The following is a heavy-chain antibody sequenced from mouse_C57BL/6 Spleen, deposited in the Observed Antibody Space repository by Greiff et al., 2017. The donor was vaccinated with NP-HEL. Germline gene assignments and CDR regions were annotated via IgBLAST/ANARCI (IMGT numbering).Heavy chain of an antibody. Sequence: VQLQQSGPELVKPGASVKISCKASGYTFTDYYMNWVKQSHGKSLEWIGDINPNNGGTSYNQKFKGKATLTVDKSSSTAYMELRSLTSEDSAVYYCARNYGNYLWYFDVWGTGTTVTVSS. J-gene: IGHJ1*03. CDR2: INPNNGGT. V-gene: IGHV1-26*01. D-gene: IGHD2-1*01. CDR1: GYTFTDYY. CDR3: ARNYGNYLWYFDV.